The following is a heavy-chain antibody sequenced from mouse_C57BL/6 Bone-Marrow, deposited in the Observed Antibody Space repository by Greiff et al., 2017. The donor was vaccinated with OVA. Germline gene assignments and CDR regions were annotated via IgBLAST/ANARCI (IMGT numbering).Heavy chain of an antibody. CDR1: GYTFTSYW. J-gene: IGHJ3*01. Sequence: QVQLQQPGAELVKPGASVKLSCKASGYTFTSYWMHWVKQRPGQGLEWIGMIHPNSGSTNYNEKFKSEATLTVDKSSSTAYMQLSSLTSEDSAVYYCARGNWDGFAYWGQGTLVTVSA. CDR2: IHPNSGST. V-gene: IGHV1-64*01. CDR3: ARGNWDGFAY. D-gene: IGHD4-1*02.